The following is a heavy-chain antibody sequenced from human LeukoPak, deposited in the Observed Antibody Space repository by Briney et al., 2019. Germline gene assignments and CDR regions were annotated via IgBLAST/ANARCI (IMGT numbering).Heavy chain of an antibody. J-gene: IGHJ4*02. CDR3: ARDRNYYDRTCDY. D-gene: IGHD3-22*01. CDR1: GFTFSSYE. V-gene: IGHV3-48*03. Sequence: GGSLRLSCAASGFTFSSYEMNWVRPAPGKGLEWGSYISSSGSTIHYADSVRGRFTISRDNAKNSLYLQMNSLRAEDTAVYYCARDRNYYDRTCDYWGQGTLVTVSS. CDR2: ISSSGSTI.